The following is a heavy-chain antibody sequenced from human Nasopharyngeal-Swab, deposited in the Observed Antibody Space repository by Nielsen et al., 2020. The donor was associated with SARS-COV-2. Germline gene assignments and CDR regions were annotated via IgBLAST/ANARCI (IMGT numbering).Heavy chain of an antibody. CDR3: ASEPGGMAAPGKHFDL. J-gene: IGHJ2*01. CDR2: ITPSGGAT. CDR1: GFTFSHYF. Sequence: ASVKVSCKASGFTFSHYFMHWVRQAPGQGLEWMGVITPSGGATNYARKFRGRVTMTRDPSTSTVYLDLSSLKSEDTAVYFCASEPGGMAAPGKHFDLWGRGTLVTVSS. D-gene: IGHD6-13*01. V-gene: IGHV1-46*01.